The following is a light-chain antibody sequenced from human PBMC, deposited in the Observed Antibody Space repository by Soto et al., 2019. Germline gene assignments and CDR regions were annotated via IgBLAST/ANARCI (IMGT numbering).Light chain of an antibody. CDR2: AAS. CDR1: QGIGNS. J-gene: IGKJ3*01. Sequence: DIQMTQSPSSPSASVGDRVTITCRASQGIGNSLAWYQQKPGKAPNLLIYAASTLQSGVPIRFSGSGSGTDFTLTITSLQPEDVATYYCQKYNSDPLTFGPGTKVDVK. V-gene: IGKV1-27*01. CDR3: QKYNSDPLT.